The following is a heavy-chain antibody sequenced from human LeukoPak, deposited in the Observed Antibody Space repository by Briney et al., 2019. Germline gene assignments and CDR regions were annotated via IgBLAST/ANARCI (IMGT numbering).Heavy chain of an antibody. CDR1: GFTFTTYF. Sequence: GASVKVSCKASGFTFTTYFMHRVRQAPGQGLEWMGWINPYSGATNSAQKFQGRVTMTRDTSISTAYMELSMLTSDDTAVYYCGRATYTSIWFHDAFDIWGQGTMVTVSS. CDR2: INPYSGAT. CDR3: GRATYTSIWFHDAFDI. J-gene: IGHJ3*02. V-gene: IGHV1-2*02. D-gene: IGHD6-13*01.